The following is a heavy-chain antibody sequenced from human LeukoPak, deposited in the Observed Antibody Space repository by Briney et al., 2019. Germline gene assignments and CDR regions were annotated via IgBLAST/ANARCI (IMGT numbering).Heavy chain of an antibody. Sequence: SETLSLTCTVSGGSISNYYWNWIRQPAGKGLEWIGRIYTSGTTNYNPSLKSRVSMSVDTSKNQFSLKLSSVTAADTAVYYCARGKVVAGTPGQNSWDHWGQGTLVTVSS. CDR1: GGSISNYY. CDR3: ARGKVVAGTPGQNSWDH. V-gene: IGHV4-4*07. D-gene: IGHD6-19*01. J-gene: IGHJ4*02. CDR2: IYTSGTT.